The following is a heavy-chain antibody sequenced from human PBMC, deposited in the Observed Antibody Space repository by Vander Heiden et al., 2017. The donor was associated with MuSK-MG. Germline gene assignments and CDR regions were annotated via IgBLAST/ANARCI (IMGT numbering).Heavy chain of an antibody. D-gene: IGHD2-15*01. CDR1: GGSISSSSYY. CDR2: IYYSGST. V-gene: IGHV4-39*01. J-gene: IGHJ5*02. CDR3: ARHPSALLDLGYCSGGSCYSQNWFDP. Sequence: QLQLQESGPGLVKPSETLSLTCTVSGGSISSSSYYWGWIRQPPGKGLEWIGSIYYSGSTYYNPSLKSRVTISVDTSKNQFSLKLSSVTAADTAVYYCARHPSALLDLGYCSGGSCYSQNWFDPWGQGTLVTVSS.